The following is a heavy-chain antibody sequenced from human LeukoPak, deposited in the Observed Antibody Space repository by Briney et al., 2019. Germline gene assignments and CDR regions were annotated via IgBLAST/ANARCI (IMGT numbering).Heavy chain of an antibody. CDR1: GFTFSGYA. CDR2: ISSSSYI. J-gene: IGHJ4*02. Sequence: GGSLRLSCAASGFTFSGYATNWVRQAPGKELEWVSSISSSSYIYYADSVKGRFTISRDNAKNSLYLQMNSLRAEDTAVYYCARGDQRNPYFDYWGQGTLVTVSS. D-gene: IGHD1-14*01. CDR3: ARGDQRNPYFDY. V-gene: IGHV3-21*01.